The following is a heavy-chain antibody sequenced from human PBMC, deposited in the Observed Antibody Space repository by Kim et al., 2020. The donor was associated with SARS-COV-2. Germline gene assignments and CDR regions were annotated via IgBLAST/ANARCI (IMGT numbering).Heavy chain of an antibody. CDR2: INPSGGST. CDR1: GYTFTSYY. J-gene: IGHJ4*02. CDR3: ARDKEGTIFGVVIIRSALDY. Sequence: ASVKVSCKASGYTFTSYYMHWVRQAPGQGLEWMGIINPSGGSTSYAQKFQGRVTMTRDTSTSTVYMELSSLRSEDTAVYYCARDKEGTIFGVVIIRSALDYWGQGTLVTVSS. D-gene: IGHD3-3*01. V-gene: IGHV1-46*01.